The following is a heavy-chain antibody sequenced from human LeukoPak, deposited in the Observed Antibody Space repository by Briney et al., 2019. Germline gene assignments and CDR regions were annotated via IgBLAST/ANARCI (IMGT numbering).Heavy chain of an antibody. D-gene: IGHD5-18*01. Sequence: PSGTLSLTCAVSGGSISSSNWWSWVRQPPGKGLEWIGEIYHSGSTNYNPSLKSRVTISVGKSKNQFSLKLSSVTAADTAVYYCARGLRSEYSYDPTGYWGQGTLVTVSS. CDR2: IYHSGST. J-gene: IGHJ4*02. V-gene: IGHV4-4*02. CDR1: GGSISSSNW. CDR3: ARGLRSEYSYDPTGY.